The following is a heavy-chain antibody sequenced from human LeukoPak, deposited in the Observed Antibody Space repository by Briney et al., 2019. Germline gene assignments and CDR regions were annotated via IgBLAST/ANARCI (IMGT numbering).Heavy chain of an antibody. J-gene: IGHJ4*02. V-gene: IGHV3-21*01. CDR1: GFTFSTYS. D-gene: IGHD3-22*01. Sequence: GGSLRLSCGASGFTFSTYSMNWVRQAPGKELEWVSSISSSSSYIYYADSMKGRFTISRDNAKNSLFLQMNSLRAEDTAVYYCARGTYYYDSTAYDYWGQGTLLTVSS. CDR3: ARGTYYYDSTAYDY. CDR2: ISSSSSYI.